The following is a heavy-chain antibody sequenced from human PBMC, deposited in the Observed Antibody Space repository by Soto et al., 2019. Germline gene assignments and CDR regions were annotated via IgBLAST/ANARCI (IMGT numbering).Heavy chain of an antibody. CDR2: ISGSGGST. V-gene: IGHV3-23*01. CDR3: AWRAYYGLTGSYYGMDV. CDR1: GFTCSSYA. D-gene: IGHD3-3*01. Sequence: GGSLRLACAASGFTCSSYAMSCVRQAPGKGLEWVSAISGSGGSTYYAESVKGRLTISRDNSKKTLYLQLNSLRAEATAGYYCAWRAYYGLTGSYYGMDVWGQGTTVTVSS. J-gene: IGHJ6*02.